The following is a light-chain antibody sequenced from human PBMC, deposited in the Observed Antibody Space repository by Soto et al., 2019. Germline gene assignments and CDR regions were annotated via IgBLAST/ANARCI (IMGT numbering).Light chain of an antibody. CDR3: QQRSSWPAT. CDR1: QGVRNL. CDR2: DAS. Sequence: IVLTQSPATLSLSPGERAILSCRASQGVRNLLAWYQQKPGQAPRLLIYDASSRATGVQARFSGSGSGTDFTLVISSLEHEDFAVYYCQQRSSWPATFGPGTKVDIK. V-gene: IGKV3-11*01. J-gene: IGKJ3*01.